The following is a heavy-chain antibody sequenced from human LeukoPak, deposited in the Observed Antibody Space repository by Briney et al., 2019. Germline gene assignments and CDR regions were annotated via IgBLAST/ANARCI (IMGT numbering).Heavy chain of an antibody. V-gene: IGHV4-34*01. D-gene: IGHD1-26*01. J-gene: IGHJ4*02. CDR3: ATPNSGRFYYLDY. CDR1: GGSFSGYY. Sequence: TASETLSLTCAVYGGSFSGYYWSWIRQPPGKGLEWIGEINHSGSTNYNPSLKSRVTISVDTSKNQFSLKLSSVTAADTADYYCATPNSGRFYYLDYWGQGILVTVSS. CDR2: INHSGST.